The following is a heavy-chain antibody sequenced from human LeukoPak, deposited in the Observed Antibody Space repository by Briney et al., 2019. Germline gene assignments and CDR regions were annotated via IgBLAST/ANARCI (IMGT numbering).Heavy chain of an antibody. Sequence: SETLSLTCAVSGESFSGYFWTWIRQPPGKGLEWIGEINPRGSTNYNPSLESRVTVSADTSRNQLSLSLISVTAADSAVYFCARGLRQGSAWSWGPKEKSYQYMDVWGTGTTVIVSS. CDR1: GESFSGYF. CDR2: INPRGST. CDR3: ARGLRQGSAWSWGPKEKSYQYMDV. V-gene: IGHV4-34*01. D-gene: IGHD6-19*01. J-gene: IGHJ6*04.